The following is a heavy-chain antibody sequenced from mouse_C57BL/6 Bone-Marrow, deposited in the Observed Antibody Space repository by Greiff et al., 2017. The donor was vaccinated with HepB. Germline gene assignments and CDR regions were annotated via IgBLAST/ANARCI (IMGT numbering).Heavy chain of an antibody. CDR2: ISSGGSYT. CDR3: ARRSGGYLAY. J-gene: IGHJ3*01. D-gene: IGHD2-2*01. Sequence: EVKLVESGGDLVKPGGSLKLSCAASGFTFSSYGMSWVRQTPDKRLEWVATISSGGSYTYYPDSVKGRCTISRDNAKNTLYLQMSSLKSEDTAMYYCARRSGGYLAYWGQGTLVTVSA. CDR1: GFTFSSYG. V-gene: IGHV5-6*02.